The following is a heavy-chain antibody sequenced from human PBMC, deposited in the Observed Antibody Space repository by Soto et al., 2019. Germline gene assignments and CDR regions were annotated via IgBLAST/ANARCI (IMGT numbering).Heavy chain of an antibody. Sequence: ASVKVSCKASGGTFADFIMNWVRQTPGQGLEWMGGIVPMFGTATYAEKFKGRVTISATGSTSTAYMELTSLRSEDTAVYYCARNGTYSSSLSQYSGMDVWGQGTTVTVSS. CDR3: ARNGTYSSSLSQYSGMDV. J-gene: IGHJ6*02. D-gene: IGHD6-6*01. CDR1: GGTFADFI. V-gene: IGHV1-69*13. CDR2: IVPMFGTA.